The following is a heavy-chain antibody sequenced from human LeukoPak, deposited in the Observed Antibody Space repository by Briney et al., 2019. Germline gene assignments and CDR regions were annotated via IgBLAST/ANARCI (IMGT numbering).Heavy chain of an antibody. Sequence: GGSLRLSCAASGFTFSSYGMHWVRQAPGKGLEWVAFIRYDGSNKYYADSVKGRFTISRDNGKKSLYLQMNSLRVEDTAVYFCASGNYFDSWGQGTLVAVSS. J-gene: IGHJ4*02. CDR3: ASGNYFDS. V-gene: IGHV3-30*02. CDR1: GFTFSSYG. D-gene: IGHD2-15*01. CDR2: IRYDGSNK.